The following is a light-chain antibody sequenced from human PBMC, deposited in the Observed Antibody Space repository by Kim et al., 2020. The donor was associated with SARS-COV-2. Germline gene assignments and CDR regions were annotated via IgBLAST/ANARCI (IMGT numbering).Light chain of an antibody. CDR2: DVS. CDR1: QSVSNY. CDR3: QQRSRWPLT. J-gene: IGKJ4*01. V-gene: IGKV3-11*01. Sequence: EVVPTQSPDTLSLSPGERATLSCRASQSVSNYLVWYQQRPAQAPRLLIYDVSNRATGIPARFSGSGSGTDFTLTISSLEPEDFGVYYCQQRSRWPLTFGGGTKVDIK.